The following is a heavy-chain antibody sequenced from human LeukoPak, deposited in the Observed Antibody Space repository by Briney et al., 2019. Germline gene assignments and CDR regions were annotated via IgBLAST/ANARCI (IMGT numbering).Heavy chain of an antibody. Sequence: SVKVSCKASGGTFSSYAISWVRQAPGQGLEWMGGIIPIFGTANYAQKFQGRVTIIADESTSTAYMELSSLRSEDTAVYYCARDLNGYSYGSVNWFDPWGQGTLVTVSS. D-gene: IGHD5-18*01. CDR2: IIPIFGTA. J-gene: IGHJ5*02. CDR1: GGTFSSYA. V-gene: IGHV1-69*13. CDR3: ARDLNGYSYGSVNWFDP.